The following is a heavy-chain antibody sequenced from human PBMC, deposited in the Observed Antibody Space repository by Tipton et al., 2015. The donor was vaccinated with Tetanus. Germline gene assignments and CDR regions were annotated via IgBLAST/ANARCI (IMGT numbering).Heavy chain of an antibody. D-gene: IGHD3-3*01. CDR2: VSYSGRT. CDR1: GGSVRSGDYS. CDR3: ARANYEIPKKGPFDS. Sequence: LSLPCTASGGSVRSGDYSWNWLRQPPGKGLECLAYVSYSGRTNSNYSLKSRITTSHDKTKNQFPLRLTSETAAGTALYYCARANYEIPKKGPFDSRGPGSLVIVSS. V-gene: IGHV4-61*08. J-gene: IGHJ4*02.